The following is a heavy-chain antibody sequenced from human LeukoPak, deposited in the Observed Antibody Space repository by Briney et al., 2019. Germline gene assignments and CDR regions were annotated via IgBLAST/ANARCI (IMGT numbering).Heavy chain of an antibody. V-gene: IGHV3-23*01. CDR3: ARELGSYYDSSGYPGY. CDR1: GFTFSTSA. CDR2: ISGSGVT. Sequence: GGSLRLSCAASGFTFSTSAMTWVRQAPGKGLEWVSGISGSGVTGYADSVKGRFTISRDNSKNTLYLQMNSLRAEDTAVYYCARELGSYYDSSGYPGYWGQGTLVTVSS. J-gene: IGHJ4*02. D-gene: IGHD3-22*01.